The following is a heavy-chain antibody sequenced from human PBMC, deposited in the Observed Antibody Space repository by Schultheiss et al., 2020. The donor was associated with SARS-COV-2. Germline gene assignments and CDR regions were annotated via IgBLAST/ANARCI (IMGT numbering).Heavy chain of an antibody. V-gene: IGHV3-11*01. CDR2: ISGSGGST. Sequence: LSLTCAVSGYSISSGYYWGWIRQAPGKGLEWVSAISGSGGSTYYADSVKGRFTISRDNAKNSLYLQMNSLKTEDTAVYYCTTGMCTSCSPYYYYYMDVWGKGTTVTVSS. CDR3: TTGMCTSCSPYYYYYMDV. J-gene: IGHJ6*03. CDR1: GYSISSGYY. D-gene: IGHD2-2*01.